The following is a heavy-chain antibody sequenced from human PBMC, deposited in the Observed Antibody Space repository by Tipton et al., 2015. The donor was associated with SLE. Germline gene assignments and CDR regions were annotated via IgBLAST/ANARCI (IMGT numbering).Heavy chain of an antibody. CDR3: AREMLGRNDAFDI. CDR2: IYYSGST. V-gene: IGHV4-59*01. D-gene: IGHD1-26*01. J-gene: IGHJ3*02. CDR1: GGSFSGYY. Sequence: TLSLTCAVYGGSFSGYYWSWIRQPPGKGLEWIGYIYYSGSTNYNPSLKSRVTISVDTSKNQFSLKLSSVTAADTAVYHCAREMLGRNDAFDIWGQGTTVTVSS.